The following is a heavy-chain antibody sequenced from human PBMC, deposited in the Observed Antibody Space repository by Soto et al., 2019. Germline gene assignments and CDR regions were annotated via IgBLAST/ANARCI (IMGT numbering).Heavy chain of an antibody. Sequence: SETLSLTCTVSGGSISSYYWSWIRQPPGKGLEWIGYIYYSGSTNYNPSLKSRVTISVDTSKNQFSLKLSSVTAADTAVYYCASGTTGPSYYYYYYMDVWGKGTTVTVSS. CDR3: ASGTTGPSYYYYYYMDV. V-gene: IGHV4-59*12. D-gene: IGHD4-4*01. J-gene: IGHJ6*03. CDR1: GGSISSYY. CDR2: IYYSGST.